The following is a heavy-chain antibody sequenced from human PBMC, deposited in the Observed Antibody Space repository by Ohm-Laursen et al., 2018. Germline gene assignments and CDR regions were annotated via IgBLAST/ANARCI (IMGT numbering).Heavy chain of an antibody. J-gene: IGHJ3*02. V-gene: IGHV3-23*01. CDR1: GFTFSIYA. D-gene: IGHD2-15*01. CDR2: ISGSGSRT. CDR3: AKVYYCSGGSCYSWELTNGFDI. Sequence: SLRLSCSASGFTFSIYAMNWVRQAPGKGLEWVSGISGSGSRTYYADSVKGRFTISRDNSKNTVHLQMNSLRAEDTAVYYCAKVYYCSGGSCYSWELTNGFDIWGQGTMVTVSS.